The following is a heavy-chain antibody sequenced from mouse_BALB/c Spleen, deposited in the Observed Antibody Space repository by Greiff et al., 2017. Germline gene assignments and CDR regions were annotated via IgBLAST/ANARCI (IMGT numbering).Heavy chain of an antibody. CDR3: ARHNAY. CDR1: GFTFSSYA. V-gene: IGHV5-9-3*01. Sequence: EVHLVESGGGLVKPGGSLKLSCAASGFTFSSYAMSWVRQTPEKRLEWVATISSGGSYTYYPDSVKGRFTISRDNAKNTLYLQMSSLRSEDTAMYYCARHNAYWGQGTLVTVSA. J-gene: IGHJ3*01. CDR2: ISSGGSYT.